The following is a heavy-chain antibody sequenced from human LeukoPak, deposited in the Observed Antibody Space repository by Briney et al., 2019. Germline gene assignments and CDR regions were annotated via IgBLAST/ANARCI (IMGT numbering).Heavy chain of an antibody. CDR2: IRKRLDSYST. CDR1: GFAFNDHY. D-gene: IGHD2/OR15-2a*01. J-gene: IGHJ3*01. CDR3: VRVTFAVFDF. V-gene: IGHV3-72*01. Sequence: GGSLRLSCAGSGFAFNDHYMDWVRQAPGKGLEWIGRIRKRLDSYSTEYGASVKGRFTISRDDSKNSLYLQMNSLKIEDTAIYFCVRVTFAVFDFWGQGTMVTVSS.